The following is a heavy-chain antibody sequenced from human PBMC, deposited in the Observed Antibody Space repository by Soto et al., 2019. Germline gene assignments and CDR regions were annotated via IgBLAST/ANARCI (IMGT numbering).Heavy chain of an antibody. V-gene: IGHV3-30*18. CDR1: GFTFSSYG. Sequence: QVQLVESGGGVVQPGRSLRLSCAASGFTFSSYGMHWVRQAPGKGLEWVAVISYDGSNKYYADSVKGRFTISRDNSKNTLYLQMNSLRAEDTAVYYCAKDLFDSGYEGENWFDPWGQGTLVTVSS. D-gene: IGHD5-12*01. J-gene: IGHJ5*02. CDR3: AKDLFDSGYEGENWFDP. CDR2: ISYDGSNK.